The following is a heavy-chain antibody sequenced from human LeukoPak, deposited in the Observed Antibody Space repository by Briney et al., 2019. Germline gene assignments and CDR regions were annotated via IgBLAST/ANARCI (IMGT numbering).Heavy chain of an antibody. V-gene: IGHV1-24*01. CDR1: GYTLTELS. CDR3: ATAPIINDEYYFDY. J-gene: IGHJ4*02. CDR2: FDPEDGET. Sequence: ASVKVSCKVSGYTLTELSMHWVRQAPGKGLEWMGGFDPEDGETIYAQKFQGRVTMTEDTSTDTAYMELSSLRSEDTAVYYCATAPIINDEYYFDYWAREPWSPSPQ. D-gene: IGHD2/OR15-2a*01.